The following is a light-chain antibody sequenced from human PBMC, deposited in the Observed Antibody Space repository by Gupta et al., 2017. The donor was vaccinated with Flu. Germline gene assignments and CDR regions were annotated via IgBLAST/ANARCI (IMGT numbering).Light chain of an antibody. V-gene: IGKV3-11*01. CDR3: QQSNIWPLYT. CDR2: DAS. CDR1: QSLSTF. J-gene: IGKJ2*01. Sequence: ANLSLTPGERATRSCMASQSLSTFLAWYQQRPGQAPRLLIYDASNRATGIPGRFSGSGSGTDFTLTISSLEPEDCAVYDCQQSNIWPLYTFGQGTKLEVK.